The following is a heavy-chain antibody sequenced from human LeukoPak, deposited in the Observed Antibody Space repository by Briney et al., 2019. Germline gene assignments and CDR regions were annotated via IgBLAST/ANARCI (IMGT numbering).Heavy chain of an antibody. Sequence: GGSLRLSCAASGFTFSTYGMHWVRQAPGKGLEWVAFTRYDGGDKYYADSVKGRLTISRDNSKNTLYLQMNSLRPEDTAVYYCAKVGGDYTGGPYYFDYWGQGTLVTVSS. V-gene: IGHV3-30*02. CDR3: AKVGGDYTGGPYYFDY. D-gene: IGHD2-21*02. CDR2: TRYDGGDK. CDR1: GFTFSTYG. J-gene: IGHJ4*02.